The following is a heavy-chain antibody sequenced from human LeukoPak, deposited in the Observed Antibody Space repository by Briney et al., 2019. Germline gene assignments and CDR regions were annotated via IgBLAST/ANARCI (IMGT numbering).Heavy chain of an antibody. D-gene: IGHD6-13*01. V-gene: IGHV3-21*01. CDR3: AKGAAADTLYYFDY. CDR2: ISSSSEYT. J-gene: IGHJ4*02. CDR1: GFIFSTYG. Sequence: GGSLRLSCAASGFIFSTYGIDWVRQAPGKGLEWVSSISSSSEYTFYADSVKGRFTISRDNAKNSLYLQMNSLRAEDTAVYYCAKGAAADTLYYFDYWGQGTLVTVSS.